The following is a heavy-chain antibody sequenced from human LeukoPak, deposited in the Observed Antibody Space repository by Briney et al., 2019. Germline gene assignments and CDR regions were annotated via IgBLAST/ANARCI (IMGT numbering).Heavy chain of an antibody. D-gene: IGHD3-22*01. CDR1: GGSISSSSYY. CDR3: ARGSSSGYFPHFDY. J-gene: IGHJ4*02. V-gene: IGHV4-39*01. Sequence: SETLSLTCTVSGGSISSSSYYWGWIRQPPGKGLEWIGSIYYSGSTYYNPSLKSRVTISVDTSKNQFSLKLSSVTAADTAVYYCARGSSSGYFPHFDYWGQGTLVTVSS. CDR2: IYYSGST.